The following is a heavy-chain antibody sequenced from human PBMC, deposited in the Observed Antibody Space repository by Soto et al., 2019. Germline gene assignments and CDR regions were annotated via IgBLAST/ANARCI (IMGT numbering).Heavy chain of an antibody. J-gene: IGHJ5*02. V-gene: IGHV1-69*13. CDR3: ARLYYDFWSGYYFYNWFDP. D-gene: IGHD3-3*01. CDR1: GGTFSSYA. Sequence: GASVKVSCKASGGTFSSYATSWVRQAPGQGLEWMGGIIPIFGTANYAQKFQGRVTITADESTSTAYMELSSLRSEDTAVYYCARLYYDFWSGYYFYNWFDPWGQGTLVTVSS. CDR2: IIPIFGTA.